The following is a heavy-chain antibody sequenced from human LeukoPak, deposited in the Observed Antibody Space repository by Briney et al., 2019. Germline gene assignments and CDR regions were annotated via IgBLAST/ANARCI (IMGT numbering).Heavy chain of an antibody. D-gene: IGHD1-26*01. CDR2: IYYSGST. CDR3: ARAKPKISENYYYYYGMDV. J-gene: IGHJ6*02. CDR1: GGSISSYY. V-gene: IGHV4-59*01. Sequence: SETLSLTCTVPGGSISSYYWSWIRQPPGKGLEWIGYIYYSGSTNYNPSLKSRVTISVDTSKNQFSLKLSSVTAADTAVYYCARAKPKISENYYYYYGMDVWGQGTTVTVSS.